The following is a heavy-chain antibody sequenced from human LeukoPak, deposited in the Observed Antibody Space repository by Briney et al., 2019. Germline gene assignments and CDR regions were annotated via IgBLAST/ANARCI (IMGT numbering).Heavy chain of an antibody. CDR2: ISYDGSNK. CDR3: AKDRIQLWLQLDY. D-gene: IGHD5-18*01. CDR1: GFTFSSYG. Sequence: GGSLRLSCAASGFTFSSYGMHWVRQAPGKGLEWVAVISYDGSNKYYADSVKGRFTISRDNSKNTLFLQMNSLRAEDTAVYYCAKDRIQLWLQLDYWGQGTLVTVSS. J-gene: IGHJ4*02. V-gene: IGHV3-30*18.